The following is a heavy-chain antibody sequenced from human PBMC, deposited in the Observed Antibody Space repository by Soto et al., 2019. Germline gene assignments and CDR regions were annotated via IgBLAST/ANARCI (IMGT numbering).Heavy chain of an antibody. Sequence: QGLSGAGSEFTLGAHDMSWIRQAPGKGLEWIGYSSNSGSFTRYADSVKGRFSISRDNAKSSRYLQISSLRGDDTATYYCVKSGDNYYLLDFCGQRTPVTVSS. V-gene: IGHV3-11*06. CDR2: SSNSGSFT. CDR3: VKSGDNYYLLDF. D-gene: IGHD3-10*02. CDR1: EFTLGAHD. J-gene: IGHJ4*02.